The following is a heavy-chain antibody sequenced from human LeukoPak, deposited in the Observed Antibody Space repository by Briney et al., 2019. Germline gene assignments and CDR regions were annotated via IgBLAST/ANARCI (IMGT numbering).Heavy chain of an antibody. V-gene: IGHV1-8*03. J-gene: IGHJ4*02. CDR3: ARMTNRYDFWSGYYNILDYFDY. D-gene: IGHD3-3*01. Sequence: ASVKVSCKASGYTFTSYDINWVRQATGQGLEWMGWMNPNGGNTGYAQKFQGRVTITRNTSISTAYMELSSLRSEDTAVYYCARMTNRYDFWSGYYNILDYFDYWGQGTLVTVSS. CDR2: MNPNGGNT. CDR1: GYTFTSYD.